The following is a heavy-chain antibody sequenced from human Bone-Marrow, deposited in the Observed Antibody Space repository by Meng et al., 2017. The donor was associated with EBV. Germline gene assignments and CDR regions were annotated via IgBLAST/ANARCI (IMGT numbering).Heavy chain of an antibody. CDR2: LIPMVGAP. D-gene: IGHD3-10*01. CDR3: ASESGRGFTPDY. Sequence: QGQWLQSGAEVKKPGSSVKVSCRTSGGIFRSDAVSWVLQAPGQGLEWMGGLIPMVGAPHYAQKFQGRVTIIADESTSTHSMQLNSLRSEDTAMYYCASESGRGFTPDYWGQGTLVTVSS. J-gene: IGHJ4*02. CDR1: GGIFRSDA. V-gene: IGHV1-69*01.